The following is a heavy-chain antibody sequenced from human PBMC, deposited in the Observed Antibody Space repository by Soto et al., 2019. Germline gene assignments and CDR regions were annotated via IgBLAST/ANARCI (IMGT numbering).Heavy chain of an antibody. V-gene: IGHV1-2*04. Sequence: GASVKVSCKASGYTFTGYYMHWVRQAPGQGLEWVGWINPNSGGTNYAQKFQGWVTMTRDTSISTAYMELSRLRSDDTAVYYCARGDFGESPLDPWGQGTLVTAPQ. CDR2: INPNSGGT. D-gene: IGHD3-10*01. CDR1: GYTFTGYY. J-gene: IGHJ5*02. CDR3: ARGDFGESPLDP.